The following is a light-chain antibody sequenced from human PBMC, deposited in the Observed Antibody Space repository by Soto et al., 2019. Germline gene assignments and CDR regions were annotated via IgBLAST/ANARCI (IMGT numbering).Light chain of an antibody. J-gene: IGKJ1*01. CDR2: AAS. V-gene: IGKV1-39*01. CDR3: QQSYSTPRT. Sequence: DIQMTQSPSSLSASVGDRVTITCRASQSISSYLNWYQQKPGKAPNLLIYAASSLQSGVPSRFSGSGSGTDFTLTISSLQPEDFATYYCQQSYSTPRTFGQGPKVEI. CDR1: QSISSY.